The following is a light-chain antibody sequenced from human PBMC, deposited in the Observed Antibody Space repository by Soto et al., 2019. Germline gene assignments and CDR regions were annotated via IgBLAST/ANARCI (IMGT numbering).Light chain of an antibody. J-gene: IGLJ3*02. CDR1: SSNIGAGYD. CDR2: GNN. Sequence: QPVLTQPASVSGAPGQRVTISCTGSSSNIGAGYDVNWYQHLPGAAPKLLMYGNNNRPSGVPDRFSGSKSGTSASLAITGLQAEDEADYYCQSYDDTLSGYVFGGGTKLTVL. V-gene: IGLV1-40*01. CDR3: QSYDDTLSGYV.